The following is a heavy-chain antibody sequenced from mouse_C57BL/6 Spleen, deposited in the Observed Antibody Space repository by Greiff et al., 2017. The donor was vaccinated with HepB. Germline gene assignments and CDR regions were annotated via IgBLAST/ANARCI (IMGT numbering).Heavy chain of an antibody. CDR2: IYPSDSET. D-gene: IGHD2-2*01. Sequence: QVQLQQPGAELVRPGSSVKLSCKASGYTFTSYWLDWVKQRPGQGLEWIGNIYPSDSETHYNQKFTDKATLTVDKSSSTAYMQLSSLTSEDSAVYYCARGEVTTGADWGQGTLVTVSA. CDR1: GYTFTSYW. V-gene: IGHV1-61*01. J-gene: IGHJ3*01. CDR3: ARGEVTTGAD.